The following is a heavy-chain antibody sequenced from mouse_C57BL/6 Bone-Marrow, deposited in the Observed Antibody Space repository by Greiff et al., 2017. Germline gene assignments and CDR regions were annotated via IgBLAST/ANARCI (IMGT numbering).Heavy chain of an antibody. V-gene: IGHV7-1*01. Sequence: EVKVVESGGGLVQSGRSLRLSCATSGFTFSDFYMEWVRQAPGKGLEWIAASRNKANDYTTEYSASVKGRFIVSRDTSQSILYLQMNALRAEDTAIYYCARASFITTVVDWYFDVWGTGTTVTVSS. J-gene: IGHJ1*03. CDR1: GFTFSDFY. D-gene: IGHD1-1*01. CDR2: SRNKANDYTT. CDR3: ARASFITTVVDWYFDV.